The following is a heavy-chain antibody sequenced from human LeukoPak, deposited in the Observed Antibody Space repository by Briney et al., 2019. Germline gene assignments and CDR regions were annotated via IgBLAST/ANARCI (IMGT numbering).Heavy chain of an antibody. V-gene: IGHV1-46*01. Sequence: GASVKVSCKASGYTFTSYSIHWVRQAPGQGLEWMGIINPSGSTTTYTQKFQGRVTMTRDMSTSTVYMELSSLRSEDTGVYYCARVLEPVAAYVELYYFDYWGQGTLVTVSS. CDR3: ARVLEPVAAYVELYYFDY. J-gene: IGHJ4*02. CDR2: INPSGSTT. D-gene: IGHD6-19*01. CDR1: GYTFTSYS.